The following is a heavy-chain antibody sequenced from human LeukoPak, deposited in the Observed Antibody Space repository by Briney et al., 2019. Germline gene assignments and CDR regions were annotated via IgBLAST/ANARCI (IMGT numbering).Heavy chain of an antibody. CDR3: TRAKGLYDFWSGSPDY. Sequence: PGGSLRLSCATSGFTFSNAWMNWVRQAPGKGLEWVGRIRSNSDGGTIDYAAPVKGRFTLSRDDSKTTLYLQMNSLQTEDTAVYYCTRAKGLYDFWSGSPDYWGQGTLVTVSS. D-gene: IGHD3-3*01. J-gene: IGHJ4*02. CDR2: IRSNSDGGTI. CDR1: GFTFSNAW. V-gene: IGHV3-15*07.